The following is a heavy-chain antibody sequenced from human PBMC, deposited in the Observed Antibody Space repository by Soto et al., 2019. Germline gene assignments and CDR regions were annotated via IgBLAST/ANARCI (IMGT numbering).Heavy chain of an antibody. V-gene: IGHV1-18*01. Sequence: ASVKVSCKASGYTFTSYGISWVLQAPGQGLEWMGWISAYNGNTNYAQKLQGRVTMTTDTSTSTAYMELRSLRSDDTAVYYCARDLGYCSGGSCPGAYWGQGTLVTVSS. J-gene: IGHJ4*02. CDR2: ISAYNGNT. CDR3: ARDLGYCSGGSCPGAY. D-gene: IGHD2-15*01. CDR1: GYTFTSYG.